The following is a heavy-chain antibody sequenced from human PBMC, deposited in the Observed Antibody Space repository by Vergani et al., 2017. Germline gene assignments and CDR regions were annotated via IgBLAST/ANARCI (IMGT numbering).Heavy chain of an antibody. CDR1: GGTFSSYA. J-gene: IGHJ3*02. D-gene: IGHD6-13*01. V-gene: IGHV1-69*06. CDR3: ARGGGLYSSSWYENSNSEDDAFDI. Sequence: QVQLVQSGAEVKKPGSSVKVSCKASGGTFSSYAISWVRQAPGQGLEWMGGIISIFGTANYAQKFQGRVTITADKSTSTAYMELSSLRSEDTAVYYCARGGGLYSSSWYENSNSEDDAFDIWGQGTMVTVSS. CDR2: IISIFGTA.